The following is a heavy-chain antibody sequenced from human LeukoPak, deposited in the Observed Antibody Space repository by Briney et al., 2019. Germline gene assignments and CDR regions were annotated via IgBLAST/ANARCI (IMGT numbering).Heavy chain of an antibody. Sequence: PSETLSLRCTVSAGSISSYYWSWIRKPAGKGLESIGRIYTSGSTNYNPSLKSPVTMSVDTSKNQFSLKLSSVPAADTAVYYCARGTDSSSRNWFDPWGQGTLVTVSS. V-gene: IGHV4-4*07. CDR2: IYTSGST. D-gene: IGHD6-13*01. J-gene: IGHJ5*02. CDR1: AGSISSYY. CDR3: ARGTDSSSRNWFDP.